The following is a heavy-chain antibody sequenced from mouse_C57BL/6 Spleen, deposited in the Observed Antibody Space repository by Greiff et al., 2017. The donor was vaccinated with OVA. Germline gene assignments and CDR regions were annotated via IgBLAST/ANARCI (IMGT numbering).Heavy chain of an antibody. CDR3: ARYVDFDY. J-gene: IGHJ2*01. V-gene: IGHV1-26*01. CDR2: INPNNGGT. CDR1: GYTFTDYY. Sequence: VQLQQSGPELVKPGASVKISCKASGYTFTDYYMNWVKQSHGKSLEWIGDINPNNGGTSYNQKFKGKATLTVDKSSSTAYMELRSLTSEDSAVYYCARYVDFDYWGQGTTLTVSS.